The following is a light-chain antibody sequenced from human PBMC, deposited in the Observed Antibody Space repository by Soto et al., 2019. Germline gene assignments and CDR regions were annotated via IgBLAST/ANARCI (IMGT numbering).Light chain of an antibody. CDR1: QGFRSW. CDR2: ASS. V-gene: IGKV1-12*01. J-gene: IGKJ2*01. Sequence: DIQMTQSPSIVSASVGDRVTITCRASQGFRSWLSWYQQKPAKAPKLLISASSTLQSGVQLRFSGSRSGKDYTLTISSLPPENFATYYCQQAYSFPHTFGQGTKREMK. CDR3: QQAYSFPHT.